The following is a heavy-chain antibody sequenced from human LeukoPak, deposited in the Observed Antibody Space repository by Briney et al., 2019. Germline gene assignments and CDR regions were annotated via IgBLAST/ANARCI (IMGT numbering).Heavy chain of an antibody. CDR1: GLTFSNSW. CDR3: TTWEVVAAYYFDY. CDR2: IKSKTDGGTT. D-gene: IGHD2-15*01. V-gene: IGHV3-15*01. J-gene: IGHJ4*02. Sequence: GGSLRLSCAASGLTFSNSWMRWVRQAPGKGLEWVGCIKSKTDGGTTDYAAPVKGRVTISRDDSKNTLYLQMNSLKTEDTAVYYCTTWEVVAAYYFDYWGQGTLVTVSS.